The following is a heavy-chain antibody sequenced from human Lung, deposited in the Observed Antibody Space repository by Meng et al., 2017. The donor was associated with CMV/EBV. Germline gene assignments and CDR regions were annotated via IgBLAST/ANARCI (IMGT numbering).Heavy chain of an antibody. D-gene: IGHD2-2*01. CDR2: IYYSGST. CDR1: GGSISSYY. CDR3: ARVLGYCSSTSCYRRSHSPLDWFDP. J-gene: IGHJ5*02. Sequence: GSXRLXCTVSGGSISSYYWSWIRQPPGKGLEWIGYIYYSGSTNYNPSLKSRVTISVDTSKNQFSLKLSSVTAADTAVYYCARVLGYCSSTSCYRRSHSPLDWFDPWXQGTXVTVSS. V-gene: IGHV4-59*01.